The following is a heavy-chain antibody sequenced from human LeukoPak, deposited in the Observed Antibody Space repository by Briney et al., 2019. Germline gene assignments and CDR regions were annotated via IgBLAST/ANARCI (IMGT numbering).Heavy chain of an antibody. Sequence: PGGSLRLSCATSGFTFRDYSMTSGRQAPGKGLEWVSSITSTSSHINYADSVRCRFTISRDNAKNALFMQMTSMTDEDPALYYCARARLGYYDEYFDPWGKGTQVTVSS. V-gene: IGHV3-21*01. CDR1: GFTFRDYS. CDR2: ITSTSSHI. D-gene: IGHD3-16*01. J-gene: IGHJ5*02. CDR3: ARARLGYYDEYFDP.